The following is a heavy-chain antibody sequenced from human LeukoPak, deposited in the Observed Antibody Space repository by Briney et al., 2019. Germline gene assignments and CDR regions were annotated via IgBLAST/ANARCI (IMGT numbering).Heavy chain of an antibody. V-gene: IGHV3-23*01. CDR2: ISGSGGST. J-gene: IGHJ4*02. CDR3: AKTPPGYCSSTSCYRYLFDY. D-gene: IGHD2-2*01. Sequence: GGSLRLSCAASGFTFSSYAMNWVRQAPGKGLEWVSAISGSGGSTYYADSVKGRFTISRDNSKNTLYLQMNSLRAEDTAVYYCAKTPPGYCSSTSCYRYLFDYWGQGTLVTVSS. CDR1: GFTFSSYA.